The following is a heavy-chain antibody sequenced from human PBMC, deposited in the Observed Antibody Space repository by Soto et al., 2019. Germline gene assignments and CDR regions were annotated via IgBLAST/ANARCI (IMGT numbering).Heavy chain of an antibody. D-gene: IGHD6-6*01. CDR3: ARRARPDFYYMDV. Sequence: EVQLAESGGGLAQPGGSLRLSCAASGFTLSGYAMDWVRQAPGKGLEYVSGISSKGVGTYYANSVQGRFTISRDNSKNTVYVQMGSLRPEDMAVYYCARRARPDFYYMDVWGKGTTVTVSS. CDR2: ISSKGVGT. J-gene: IGHJ6*03. CDR1: GFTLSGYA. V-gene: IGHV3-64*01.